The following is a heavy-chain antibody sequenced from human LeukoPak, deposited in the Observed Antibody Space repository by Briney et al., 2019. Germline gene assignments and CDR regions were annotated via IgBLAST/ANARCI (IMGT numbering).Heavy chain of an antibody. D-gene: IGHD3-16*01. CDR3: ARDVLRYGITFGGTFDI. CDR1: GFTFSSYS. V-gene: IGHV3-21*01. CDR2: ISSSSSYI. J-gene: IGHJ3*02. Sequence: GGSLRLSCAASGFTFSSYSMNWVRQAPGEGLEWVSSISSSSSYIYYADSVKGRFTISRDNAKNSLYLQMNSLRAEDTAVYYCARDVLRYGITFGGTFDIWGQGTTVTVSS.